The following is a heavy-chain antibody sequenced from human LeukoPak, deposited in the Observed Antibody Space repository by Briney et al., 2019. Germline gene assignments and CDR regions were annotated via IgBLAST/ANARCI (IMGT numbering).Heavy chain of an antibody. J-gene: IGHJ3*02. CDR2: ISSSSSYI. CDR1: GFTFSSYS. V-gene: IGHV3-21*01. D-gene: IGHD2-2*01. Sequence: PGGSLRLSCAASGFTFSSYSMNWVRQAPGKGLEWVSSISSSSSYIYYADSVKGRFTISRDNAKNSLYLQTNSLRAEDTAVYYCARDRRRIVVVPANRGAAFDIWGQGTMVTVSS. CDR3: ARDRRRIVVVPANRGAAFDI.